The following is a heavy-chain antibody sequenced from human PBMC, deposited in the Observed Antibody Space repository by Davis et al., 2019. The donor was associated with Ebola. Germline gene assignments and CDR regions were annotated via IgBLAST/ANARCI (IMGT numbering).Heavy chain of an antibody. Sequence: MPSETLSLTCTVSGGSVSSGSYYWSWIRQPPGKGLEWIGYIYYSGSTNYNPSLKSRVTISVDTSKNQFSLKLSSVTAADTAVYYCARDLSPILWFGELYYYYGMDVWGKGTTVTVSS. CDR2: IYYSGST. CDR3: ARDLSPILWFGELYYYYGMDV. D-gene: IGHD3-10*01. CDR1: GGSVSSGSYY. V-gene: IGHV4-61*01. J-gene: IGHJ6*04.